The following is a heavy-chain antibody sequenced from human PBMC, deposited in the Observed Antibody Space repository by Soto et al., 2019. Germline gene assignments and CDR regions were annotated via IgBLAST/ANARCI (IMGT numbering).Heavy chain of an antibody. CDR1: GFTFGDYA. CDR3: TRSGYSSGWYGRDFDY. D-gene: IGHD6-19*01. V-gene: IGHV3-49*03. CDR2: IRSKAYGGTT. J-gene: IGHJ4*02. Sequence: PGGSLRLSCTASGFTFGDYAMSWFRQAPGKGLEWVGFIRSKAYGGTTEYAASVKGRFTISRDDSKSIAYLQMNSLKTEDTAVYYCTRSGYSSGWYGRDFDYWGQGTLVTVSS.